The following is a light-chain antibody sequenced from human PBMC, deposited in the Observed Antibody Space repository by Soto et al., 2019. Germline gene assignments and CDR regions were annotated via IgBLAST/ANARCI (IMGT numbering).Light chain of an antibody. CDR3: KQYGSSPAT. J-gene: IGKJ5*01. CDR1: QTVSSGY. Sequence: EIVLTQSPDTLSLSPGERATLSCRASQTVSSGYLAWYQQKPGQAPRLLIYGTSSSATGFSGSGSGTDFTLTISRLEPEDFAVYYCKQYGSSPATFGQGTRLEIK. CDR2: GTS. V-gene: IGKV3-20*01.